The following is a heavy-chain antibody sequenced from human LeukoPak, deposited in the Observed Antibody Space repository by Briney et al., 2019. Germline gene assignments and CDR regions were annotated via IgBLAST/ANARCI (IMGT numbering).Heavy chain of an antibody. D-gene: IGHD4-23*01. Sequence: PGGSLRLSCATSGFTFSTYEMDWVRQAPGKGLEWVSYISSSGSIYYTDSVKGRFTISRDNAKNSLYLQMNSLRAGDTAIYYCAREGYGGTSDAFDIWGQGTMVTVSS. J-gene: IGHJ3*02. V-gene: IGHV3-48*03. CDR3: AREGYGGTSDAFDI. CDR1: GFTFSTYE. CDR2: ISSSGSI.